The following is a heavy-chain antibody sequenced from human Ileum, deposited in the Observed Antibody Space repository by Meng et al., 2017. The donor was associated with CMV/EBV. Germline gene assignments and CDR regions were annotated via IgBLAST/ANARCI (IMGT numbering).Heavy chain of an antibody. D-gene: IGHD2-2*01. V-gene: IGHV1-46*01. CDR2: INPSDGST. Sequence: ASLKVSCKASGYTFTSYYMHWVRQAPGQGLEWMAIINPSDGSTTYAQRFQGRVTMTRDTSTSTVYMELSSLRSEDTAVYYCAREAKYCTSTSCYGIFDYWGQGTLVTVSS. CDR3: AREAKYCTSTSCYGIFDY. CDR1: GYTFTSYY. J-gene: IGHJ4*02.